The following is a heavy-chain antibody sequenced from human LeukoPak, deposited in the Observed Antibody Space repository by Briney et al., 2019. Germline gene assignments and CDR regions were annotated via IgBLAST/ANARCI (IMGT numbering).Heavy chain of an antibody. CDR2: ISGSGGST. CDR1: GFTFSSYA. V-gene: IGHV3-23*01. D-gene: IGHD3-3*01. CDR3: ARDYDFWSGYYSPTRGYFGY. Sequence: PSGGSLRLSCAASGFTFSSYAMSWVRQAPGKGLEWVSAISGSGGSTYYADSVKGRFTISRDNSKNTLYQQMDSLRAEDTAVYYCARDYDFWSGYYSPTRGYFGYWGQGTLVTVSS. J-gene: IGHJ4*02.